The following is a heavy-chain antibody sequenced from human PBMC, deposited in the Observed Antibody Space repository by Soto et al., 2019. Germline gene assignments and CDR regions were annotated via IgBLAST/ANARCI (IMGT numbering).Heavy chain of an antibody. D-gene: IGHD3-22*01. CDR2: IYSGGST. V-gene: IGHV3-53*01. Sequence: PGGSLRLSCTASGFTFGDYAMSWVRQAPGKGLEWVSVIYSGGSTYYADSVKGRFTISRDNSKNTLYLQMNSLRAEDTAVYYCARDYYYDSSGYYNGPSHYYYYGMDVWGQGTTVTVSS. J-gene: IGHJ6*02. CDR3: ARDYYYDSSGYYNGPSHYYYYGMDV. CDR1: GFTFGDYA.